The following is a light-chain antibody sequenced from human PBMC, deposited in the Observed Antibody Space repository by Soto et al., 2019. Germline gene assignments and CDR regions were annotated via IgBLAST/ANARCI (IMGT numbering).Light chain of an antibody. CDR3: GGWDDSLSGPV. CDR2: RNN. V-gene: IGLV1-47*01. Sequence: QLVLTQPPSASGTPGQRVNISCSGSSSNIGSNYVYWYRQFPGTAPKLLIQRNNQRPSGGPARFSGSTSGTSASLAISGLRSEDEADYYCGGWDDSLSGPVFGGGTKLTVL. CDR1: SSNIGSNY. J-gene: IGLJ2*01.